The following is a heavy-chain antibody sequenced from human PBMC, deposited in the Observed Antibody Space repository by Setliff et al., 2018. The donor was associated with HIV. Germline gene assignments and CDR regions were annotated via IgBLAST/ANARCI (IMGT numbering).Heavy chain of an antibody. V-gene: IGHV1-24*01. J-gene: IGHJ6*03. CDR2: FDPQDGET. Sequence: ASVKVSCKVFGFTLSEVSIHWVRQAPGKGLEWMGYFDPQDGETVYAQKFQGRVTMTEDTSIDTAYMELTRLRSEDTAVYYCARGEKRFLEWLPLDYYYYYYMDVWGKGITVTVSS. D-gene: IGHD3-3*01. CDR3: ARGEKRFLEWLPLDYYYYYYMDV. CDR1: GFTLSEVS.